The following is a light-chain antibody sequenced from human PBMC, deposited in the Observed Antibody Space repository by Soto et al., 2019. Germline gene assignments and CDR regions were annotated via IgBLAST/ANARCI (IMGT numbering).Light chain of an antibody. Sequence: EIVLTQSPGTLSLSPGERATLYCRASQSVSSNYLAWYQQIAGQAPRLLIVGASSRATGIPDRFSGSGSGTDFTLTISRLAPEDFAVYYCQQYGGYPFTYAGGTQVEIK. CDR3: QQYGGYPFT. CDR1: QSVSSNY. V-gene: IGKV3-20*01. CDR2: GAS. J-gene: IGKJ4*01.